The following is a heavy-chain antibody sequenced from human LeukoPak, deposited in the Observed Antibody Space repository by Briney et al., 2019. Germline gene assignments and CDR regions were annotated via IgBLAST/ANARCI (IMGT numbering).Heavy chain of an antibody. Sequence: GGSLKISCKGSGYSFSSYWIVWVRQMPGKGLEWMGIIYPGDSDTRYSPSFQGQVTISADKSISTAYLQWGSLKASDTAMYYCARPGYCSSTTCPGLDYWGQGTLVTVSS. CDR2: IYPGDSDT. D-gene: IGHD2-2*03. V-gene: IGHV5-51*01. CDR3: ARPGYCSSTTCPGLDY. J-gene: IGHJ4*02. CDR1: GYSFSSYW.